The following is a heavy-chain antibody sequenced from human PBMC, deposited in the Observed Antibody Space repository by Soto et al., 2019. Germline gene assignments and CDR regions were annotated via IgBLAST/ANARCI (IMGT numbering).Heavy chain of an antibody. J-gene: IGHJ6*02. V-gene: IGHV3-66*01. Sequence: EVQLVESGGGLVQPGGSLRLSCAASGFTVSSNYMSWVRQAPGKGLELVSVIYSGGNTYYVDSVKGRFTISRDNSKNTLYLQMNSLRAEDTAVYYCARGGIAAAGLDVWGQGTTVTVSS. CDR2: IYSGGNT. CDR3: ARGGIAAAGLDV. D-gene: IGHD6-13*01. CDR1: GFTVSSNY.